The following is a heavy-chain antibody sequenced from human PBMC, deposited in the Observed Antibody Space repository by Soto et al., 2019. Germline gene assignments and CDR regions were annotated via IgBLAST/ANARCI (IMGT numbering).Heavy chain of an antibody. Sequence: QVQLVESGGGVVQPGRSLRLSCAASGFTFSSYAMHWVRQAPGKGLEWVAVISYDGSNKYYADSVKGRFTISRDNSKNTLYLQMNSLRAEDTAVYYCARSRTYYYASSGYISHHGMDVWGQGTTVTVSS. J-gene: IGHJ6*02. CDR1: GFTFSSYA. D-gene: IGHD3-22*01. CDR2: ISYDGSNK. CDR3: ARSRTYYYASSGYISHHGMDV. V-gene: IGHV3-30-3*01.